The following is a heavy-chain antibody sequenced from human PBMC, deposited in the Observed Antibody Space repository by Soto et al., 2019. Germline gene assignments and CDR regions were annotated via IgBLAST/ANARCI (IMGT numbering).Heavy chain of an antibody. D-gene: IGHD1-7*01. J-gene: IGHJ4*02. V-gene: IGHV3-11*06. CDR2: ISSSSDST. CDR3: ARGGVKGTTSRGQVYN. CDR1: GFTFSDYY. Sequence: QVQVVESGGGLVKPGGSLRLSCAASGFTFSDYYMSWIRQAPGKGLEWVSFISSSSDSTTYADSVKGRFTISRDNAKNSLYLQLNSLRAEDTDVYYCARGGVKGTTSRGQVYNWGQGTLVTVSS.